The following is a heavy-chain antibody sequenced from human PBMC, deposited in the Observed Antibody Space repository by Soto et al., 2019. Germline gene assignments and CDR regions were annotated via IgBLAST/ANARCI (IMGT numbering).Heavy chain of an antibody. V-gene: IGHV1-69*06. J-gene: IGHJ3*02. CDR2: FIPIFGTA. CDR3: ERATINGDFDI. CDR1: GGTFSSYA. D-gene: IGHD5-12*01. Sequence: QVQLVQSGAEVKNPGSSVKVSCKASGGTFSSYAISWVRQAPGQGLGWMGGFIPIFGTANDAQKYQGRVTITADTSPCTGSMERSSLRSADTAVYYCERATINGDFDIWGQGRMDAFSS.